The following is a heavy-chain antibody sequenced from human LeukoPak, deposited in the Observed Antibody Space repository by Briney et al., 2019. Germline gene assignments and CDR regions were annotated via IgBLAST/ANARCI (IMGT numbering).Heavy chain of an antibody. V-gene: IGHV4-38-2*02. J-gene: IGHJ3*02. CDR1: GYSISSGYY. CDR2: IYHSGST. CDR3: ARPYGGNSGDAFDI. Sequence: SETLSLTCTVSGYSISSGYYWGWIRQPPGKGLEWIGSIYHSGSTYYNPSLKSRVTISVDTSKNQFSLKLSSVTAADTAVYYCARPYGGNSGDAFDIWGQGTMVTVSS. D-gene: IGHD4-23*01.